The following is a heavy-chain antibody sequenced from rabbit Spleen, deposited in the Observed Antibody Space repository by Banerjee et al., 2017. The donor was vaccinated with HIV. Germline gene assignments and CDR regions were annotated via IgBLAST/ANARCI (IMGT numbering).Heavy chain of an antibody. V-gene: IGHV1S47*01. CDR3: ARDLDAAGTYNMYKPVL. CDR1: GLDFSGTY. Sequence: QEQLVESGGGLVQPEGSLTLTCKASGLDFSGTYMSWVRQAPGKGLEWIGCIYTGSGSTYYASWAKGRFTITRNTNLNSVTLQMASLKAADTATYFCARDLDAAGTYNMYKPVLWGPGTLVTVS. J-gene: IGHJ4*01. CDR2: IYTGSGST. D-gene: IGHD8-1*01.